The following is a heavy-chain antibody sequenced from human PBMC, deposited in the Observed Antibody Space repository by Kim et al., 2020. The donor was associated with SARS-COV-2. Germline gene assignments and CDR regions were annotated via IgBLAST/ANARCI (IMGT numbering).Heavy chain of an antibody. CDR3: AKDLASGNYYYYYVMDV. Sequence: GGSLRLSCAASGFTFSSYGMHWVRQAPGEGLEWVAVISYDGSDKYYADSVKGRFTISRDNSKNTLYLQMNSLRAEDTAVYYCAKDLASGNYYYYYVMDVWGQGTTVTVS. CDR1: GFTFSSYG. V-gene: IGHV3-30*18. J-gene: IGHJ6*02. CDR2: ISYDGSDK.